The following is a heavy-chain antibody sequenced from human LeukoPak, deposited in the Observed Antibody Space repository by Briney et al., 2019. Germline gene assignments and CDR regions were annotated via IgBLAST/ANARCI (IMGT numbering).Heavy chain of an antibody. V-gene: IGHV4-31*03. CDR3: ASHDSSGYYDAFDI. CDR1: GGSISSGGYY. J-gene: IGHJ3*02. CDR2: IYYSGST. Sequence: PSETLSLTCTVSGGSISSGGYYWSWIRQHPGTGLEWIGYIYYSGSTYYNPSLKSRVTISVDTSKNQFSLKLSSVTAADTAVYYCASHDSSGYYDAFDIWGQGTMVTVSS. D-gene: IGHD3-22*01.